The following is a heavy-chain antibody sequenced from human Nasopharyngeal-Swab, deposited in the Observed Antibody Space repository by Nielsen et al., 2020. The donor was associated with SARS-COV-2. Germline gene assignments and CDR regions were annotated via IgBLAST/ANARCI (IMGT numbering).Heavy chain of an antibody. CDR2: IDWDDDK. Sequence: SGPTLVKPTQTLTLTCTFSGFSLSTSGMCVSWIRQPPGKALEWLALIDWDDDKYYSTSLKTRLTISKDTSKNRVVLTMTNMDPVDTATYYCARMAAMDNYYYGMDVWGQGTTVTVSS. J-gene: IGHJ6*02. V-gene: IGHV2-70*01. CDR1: GFSLSTSGMC. D-gene: IGHD5-18*01. CDR3: ARMAAMDNYYYGMDV.